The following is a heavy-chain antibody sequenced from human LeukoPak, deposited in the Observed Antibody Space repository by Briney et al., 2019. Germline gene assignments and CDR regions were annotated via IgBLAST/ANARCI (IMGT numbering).Heavy chain of an antibody. CDR1: GYTFTGYY. CDR3: ARVPGGYSSSWFDY. Sequence: ASVKVSCKASGYTFTGYYMHWVRQAPGQGLEWMGWINPNSGGTNYAQKFQGRVTMTRDTSISTAYIELSRLRSDDTAVYYCARVPGGYSSSWFDYWGQGTLVTVSS. D-gene: IGHD6-13*01. V-gene: IGHV1-2*02. CDR2: INPNSGGT. J-gene: IGHJ4*02.